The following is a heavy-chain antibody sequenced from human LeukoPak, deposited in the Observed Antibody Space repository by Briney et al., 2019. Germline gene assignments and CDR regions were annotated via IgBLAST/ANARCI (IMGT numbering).Heavy chain of an antibody. CDR1: GYTFTSNA. J-gene: IGHJ4*02. D-gene: IGHD3-16*01. V-gene: IGHV7-4-1*02. CDR2: INTNTGNP. Sequence: ASVKVSCKASGYTFTSNALGWVRQAPGQGLEWMGWINTNTGNPTYAQGFTGRFVFSLDTSVSTAYLQISSLKAEDTAVYYCARGIRDFDYWGQGTLVTVSS. CDR3: ARGIRDFDY.